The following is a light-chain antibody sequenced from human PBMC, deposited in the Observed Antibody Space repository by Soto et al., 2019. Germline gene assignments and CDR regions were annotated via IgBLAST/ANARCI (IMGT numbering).Light chain of an antibody. CDR3: QHYNSYSEA. CDR1: QSVSSN. J-gene: IGKJ1*01. Sequence: EIVMTQSPAPLSVSPGERATLSCRASQSVSSNLAWYQQKPGQAPRLLIYGASTRATGIPARFSGSGSGTEFTLTISSLQPDDVATYYCQHYNSYSEALGQGTKVDIK. CDR2: GAS. V-gene: IGKV3-15*01.